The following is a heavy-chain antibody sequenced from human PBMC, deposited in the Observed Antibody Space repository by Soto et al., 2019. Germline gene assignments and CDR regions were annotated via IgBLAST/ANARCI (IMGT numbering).Heavy chain of an antibody. CDR3: ASGYCSGGSCYYYFDY. CDR2: IYSGGST. V-gene: IGHV3-53*01. Sequence: EVQLVESGGGLIQPGGSLRLSCAASGFTVSSNYMSWVRQAPGKGLEWVSVIYSGGSTYYADSVKGRFTISRDDSKNTLYLQMNSLRAEDTAVYYCASGYCSGGSCYYYFDYWGQGTLVTVSS. D-gene: IGHD2-15*01. J-gene: IGHJ4*02. CDR1: GFTVSSNY.